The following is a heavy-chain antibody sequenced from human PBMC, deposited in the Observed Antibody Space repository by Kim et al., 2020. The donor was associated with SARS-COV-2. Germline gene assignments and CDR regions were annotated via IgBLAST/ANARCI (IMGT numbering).Heavy chain of an antibody. CDR1: GFTFSSYN. CDR3: GDFGH. J-gene: IGHJ2*01. V-gene: IGHV3-33*01. Sequence: GGSLRLSCAASGFTFSSYNLHWVRQAPGKGLEWVALIYYDGNEKYYADSVKGRFTISRDNSKNTLFLQMDSLRAEDTAVYCCGDFGHWGRGTLVTVSS. CDR2: IYYDGNEK.